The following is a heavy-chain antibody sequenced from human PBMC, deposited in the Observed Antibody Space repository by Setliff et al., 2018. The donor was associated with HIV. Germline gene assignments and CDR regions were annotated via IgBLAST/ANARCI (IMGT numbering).Heavy chain of an antibody. V-gene: IGHV3-9*01. Sequence: GGSLRLSCAASGFTFDDYAMHWVRQAPGKGLGWVSGISWNSGSIGYADSVEGRFTISRDNAKNSLYLQMNSLRAEDTSLYYCAKDTMAGKRGYYYYGMDVWGQGTTVTVSS. J-gene: IGHJ6*02. D-gene: IGHD6-19*01. CDR2: ISWNSGSI. CDR1: GFTFDDYA. CDR3: AKDTMAGKRGYYYYGMDV.